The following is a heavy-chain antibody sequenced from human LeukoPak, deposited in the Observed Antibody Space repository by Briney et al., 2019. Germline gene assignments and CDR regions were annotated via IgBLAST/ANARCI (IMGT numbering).Heavy chain of an antibody. V-gene: IGHV1-2*02. J-gene: IGHJ4*02. Sequence: ASVKVSCKASGYTFTDYFMHWVRQAPGQGLEWMGWINPNSGGTNYAQKFQGRVTMTRDTSISTAYMELSRLRSDDTAVYYCARDRAGVLLWFGTSIDYWGQGTLVTVSS. D-gene: IGHD3-10*01. CDR1: GYTFTDYF. CDR2: INPNSGGT. CDR3: ARDRAGVLLWFGTSIDY.